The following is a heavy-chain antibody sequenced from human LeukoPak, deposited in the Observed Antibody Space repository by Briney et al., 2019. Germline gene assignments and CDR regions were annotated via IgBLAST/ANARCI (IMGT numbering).Heavy chain of an antibody. V-gene: IGHV1-18*01. Sequence: GASVKVSCKASGYTFTSYGISWVRQAPGQGLEWMGWISAYNGNTNYAQKLQGRVTMTTDTSTSTAYMELRSLRSDDTAVYYCARGDDYGAYKTLNWFDPWGQGTLVTVSS. CDR2: ISAYNGNT. D-gene: IGHD4-17*01. CDR1: GYTFTSYG. CDR3: ARGDDYGAYKTLNWFDP. J-gene: IGHJ5*02.